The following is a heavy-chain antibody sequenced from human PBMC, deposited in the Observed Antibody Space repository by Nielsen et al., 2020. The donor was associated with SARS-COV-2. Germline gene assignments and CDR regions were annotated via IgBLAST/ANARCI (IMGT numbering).Heavy chain of an antibody. D-gene: IGHD3-10*01. Sequence: RQAPGKGLEWIGSIYYTGSTDYNPSLKSRVTISVDTSKNQFSLKLSSVTAADTAVYYCARGKTQPHYYGSGSYYYYYYGMDVWGQGTTVTVSS. CDR2: IYYTGST. CDR3: ARGKTQPHYYGSGSYYYYYYGMDV. J-gene: IGHJ6*02. V-gene: IGHV4-39*07.